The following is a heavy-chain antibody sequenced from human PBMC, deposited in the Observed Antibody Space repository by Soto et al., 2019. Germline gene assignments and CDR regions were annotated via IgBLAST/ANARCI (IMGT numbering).Heavy chain of an antibody. V-gene: IGHV1-69*06. D-gene: IGHD2-8*01. CDR2: IIPIFGTA. CDR1: GGTFSSYA. Sequence: SVKVSCKASGGTFSSYAISWVRQAPGQGLEWMGGIIPIFGTANYAQKFQGRVTITADKSTSTAYMELSSLRSEDTAVYYCARGGRMRNYYYYGMDVWGQGTTVTVS. CDR3: ARGGRMRNYYYYGMDV. J-gene: IGHJ6*02.